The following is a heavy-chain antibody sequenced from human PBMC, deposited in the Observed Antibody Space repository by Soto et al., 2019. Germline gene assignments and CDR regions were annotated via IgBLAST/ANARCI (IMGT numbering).Heavy chain of an antibody. V-gene: IGHV4-4*02. CDR3: ARERKYYDSSGYSKWFDP. CDR1: GGSISSSNW. CDR2: IYHSGST. Sequence: SETLSLTCTVSGGSISSSNWWSWVRQPPGKGLEWIGEIYHSGSTNYNPSLKSRVTISVDKSKNQFSLKLSSVTAADTAVYYCARERKYYDSSGYSKWFDPWGQGNLVTVSS. D-gene: IGHD3-22*01. J-gene: IGHJ5*02.